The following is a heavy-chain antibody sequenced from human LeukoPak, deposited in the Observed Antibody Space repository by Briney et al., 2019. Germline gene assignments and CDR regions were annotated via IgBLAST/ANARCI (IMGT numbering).Heavy chain of an antibody. CDR3: AVGSGGSGSYLNYYMDV. J-gene: IGHJ6*03. D-gene: IGHD3-10*01. CDR2: ISAYNGNT. Sequence: ASVKVSCKASGYTFTSYGITWVRQAPGQGLEWMGWISAYNGNTNYAQNLQGRVTMTTDTSTSTVYMELSSLRSEDTAVYYCAVGSGGSGSYLNYYMDVWGKGTTVTISS. V-gene: IGHV1-18*01. CDR1: GYTFTSYG.